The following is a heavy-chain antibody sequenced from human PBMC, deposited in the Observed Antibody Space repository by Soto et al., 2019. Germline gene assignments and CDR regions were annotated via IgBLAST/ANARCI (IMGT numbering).Heavy chain of an antibody. CDR3: ARDKDSSGYLDY. CDR1: GFTVSSNY. D-gene: IGHD3-22*01. Sequence: GGSLRLSCAASGFTVSSNYMSWVRQAPGKGLEWVSVIYSGGSTYYADSVKGRFTISRDNSKNTLYLQMNSLRAEDTAVYYCARDKDSSGYLDYWGQGTLVTVSS. V-gene: IGHV3-53*01. J-gene: IGHJ4*02. CDR2: IYSGGST.